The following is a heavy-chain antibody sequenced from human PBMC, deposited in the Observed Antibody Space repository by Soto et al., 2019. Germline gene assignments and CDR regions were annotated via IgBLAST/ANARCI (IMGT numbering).Heavy chain of an antibody. Sequence: VASVKVSCKASGYTFTSYQMHWVRQAPGQGLEWMGIINPSGGRTSYAQRFQDRVTMTGDTSTSTVYMELSSLRSEDTAIYYCARDQGWYYNFDYWGQGTLVTVSS. D-gene: IGHD6-19*01. CDR3: ARDQGWYYNFDY. V-gene: IGHV1-46*01. J-gene: IGHJ4*02. CDR2: INPSGGRT. CDR1: GYTFTSYQ.